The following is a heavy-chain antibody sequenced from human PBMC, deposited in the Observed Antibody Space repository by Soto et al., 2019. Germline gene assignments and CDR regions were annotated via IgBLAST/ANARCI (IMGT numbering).Heavy chain of an antibody. D-gene: IGHD3-16*01. CDR3: ARMATFGSLNWFDP. CDR2: MNPGSGDT. V-gene: IGHV1-8*01. CDR1: LYRFPKND. J-gene: IGHJ5*02. Sequence: ASVKVSCEDCLYRFPKNDGTWVRQATGQGLEWMGWMNPGSGDTGYAQKFQGRVTMTRDISIATAYMELSSLRSDDTAIYYCARMATFGSLNWFDPWGQGNLVTVSS.